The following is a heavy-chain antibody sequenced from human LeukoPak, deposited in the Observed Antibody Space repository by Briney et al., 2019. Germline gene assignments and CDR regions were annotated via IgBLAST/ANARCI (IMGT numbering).Heavy chain of an antibody. J-gene: IGHJ4*02. CDR3: ATSAIPGYSSTYFDY. Sequence: PGRSLRLSCAASGFTFSSYGMHWVRQAPGKGLEWVAVISYDGSNKYYADSVKGRFTISRDNSKNTLYLQMNSLRAEDTAVYYCATSAIPGYSSTYFDYWGQGTLVTVSS. D-gene: IGHD6-13*01. CDR1: GFTFSSYG. V-gene: IGHV3-30*03. CDR2: ISYDGSNK.